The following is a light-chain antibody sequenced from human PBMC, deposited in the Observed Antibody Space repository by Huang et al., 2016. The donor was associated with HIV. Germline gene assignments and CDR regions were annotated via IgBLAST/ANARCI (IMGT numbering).Light chain of an antibody. J-gene: IGKJ1*01. V-gene: IGKV3-15*01. CDR3: QQYYHWPQT. Sequence: EIVLTQSPATLSVSPGERATLSCRASQSINSNLAWYQQKYGQAPRLLIAGAPTRARVIPARFSGSGSRTEFTLTISSLQSEDCAVYFCQQYYHWPQTFGQGTKVEIK. CDR2: GAP. CDR1: QSINSN.